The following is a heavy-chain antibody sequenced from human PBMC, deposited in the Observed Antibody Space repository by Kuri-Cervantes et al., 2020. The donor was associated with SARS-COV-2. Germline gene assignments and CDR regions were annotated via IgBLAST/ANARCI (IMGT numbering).Heavy chain of an antibody. Sequence: GESLKISCAASGFTFSSYAMSWVRQAPGKGLEWVSAISGSGGSTYYADSVKGRFTISRDNSKNTLYLQMNGLRAEDTAVYYCARSIIAVAGFGGRDYWGQGTLVTVSS. CDR3: ARSIIAVAGFGGRDY. CDR1: GFTFSSYA. CDR2: ISGSGGST. D-gene: IGHD6-19*01. V-gene: IGHV3-23*01. J-gene: IGHJ4*02.